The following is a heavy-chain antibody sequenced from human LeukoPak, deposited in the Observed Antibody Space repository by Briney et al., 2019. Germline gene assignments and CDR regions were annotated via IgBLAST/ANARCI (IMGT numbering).Heavy chain of an antibody. CDR1: GFTFSSYA. Sequence: GGSLRLSCAASGFTFSSYAMSWVRQAPGKGLEWVPAISGSGGSTYYADSVKGRFTISRDNSKNTLYLQMNSLRAEDTAVYYCAKDPWDYGGFDYWGQGTLVTVSS. J-gene: IGHJ4*02. CDR3: AKDPWDYGGFDY. V-gene: IGHV3-23*01. D-gene: IGHD4-23*01. CDR2: ISGSGGST.